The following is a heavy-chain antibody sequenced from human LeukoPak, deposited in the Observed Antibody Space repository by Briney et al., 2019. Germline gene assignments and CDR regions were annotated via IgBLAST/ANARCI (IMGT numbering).Heavy chain of an antibody. J-gene: IGHJ4*02. CDR1: GFTFSSYS. CDR2: ISSSSSYI. Sequence: TGGSLRLSCAASGFTFSSYSMNWVRQAPGKWLEWVSFISSSSSYIYYADSVKGRFTISRDNAKNSLYLQMNSLRAEDTAVYYCAKDGYSSSWYSSVLDYWGQGTLVTVSS. V-gene: IGHV3-21*01. D-gene: IGHD6-13*01. CDR3: AKDGYSSSWYSSVLDY.